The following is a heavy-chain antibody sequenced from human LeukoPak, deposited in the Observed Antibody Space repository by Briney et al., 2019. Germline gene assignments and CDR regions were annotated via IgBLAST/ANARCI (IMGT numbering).Heavy chain of an antibody. D-gene: IGHD3-22*01. CDR3: ARVSDYFDD. V-gene: IGHV4-34*01. Sequence: SETLSLTCAVYGGSFSGYYWSWIRQPPGKGLEWIGEINHSGSTNYNPSLKSRVTISVDTSKNQFSLMLSSVTAADTAVYYCARVSDYFDDWGQGTLVTVSS. CDR2: INHSGST. CDR1: GGSFSGYY. J-gene: IGHJ4*02.